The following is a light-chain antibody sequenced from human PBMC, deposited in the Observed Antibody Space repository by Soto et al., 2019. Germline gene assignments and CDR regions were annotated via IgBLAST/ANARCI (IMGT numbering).Light chain of an antibody. J-gene: IGLJ1*01. V-gene: IGLV2-18*01. CDR3: SLYTSENTYV. CDR2: EAS. CDR1: STDFVSYNR. Sequence: QSVLTQPPSVSGSPGQSVTISCTGTSTDFVSYNRVSWYQQPPGTAPKLIIYEASNRPSGVPDRFSGSKSGNTASLTISGLQAAGEADYYCSLYTSENTYVFGTGTKVTVL.